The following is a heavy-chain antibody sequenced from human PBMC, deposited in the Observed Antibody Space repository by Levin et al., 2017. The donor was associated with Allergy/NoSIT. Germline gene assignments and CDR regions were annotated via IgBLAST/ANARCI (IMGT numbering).Heavy chain of an antibody. D-gene: IGHD6-19*01. J-gene: IGHJ4*02. V-gene: IGHV3-20*04. Sequence: GGSLRLSCAASGFTFDDYGMNWVRQAPGKGLEWVSGINWKGGRTGYADSVKGRFTISRDNAKNSLYLQMNSLRAGDTALYYCARDKGIAVAGGFDYWGQGPLVTVSS. CDR2: INWKGGRT. CDR3: ARDKGIAVAGGFDY. CDR1: GFTFDDYG.